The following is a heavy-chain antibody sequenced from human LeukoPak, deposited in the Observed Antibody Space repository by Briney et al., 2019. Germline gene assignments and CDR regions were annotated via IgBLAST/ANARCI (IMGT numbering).Heavy chain of an antibody. J-gene: IGHJ4*02. Sequence: GESLKISFKCSRHSCLSYWIGWARQMPGKGLEWMGIIYPGDSDTRYSPSFQGQVTISADKSISTAYLQWSSLTASDTAMYYCGRLAYTQIISRRYCDYWGQGTLVTVSS. CDR2: IYPGDSDT. V-gene: IGHV5-51*01. D-gene: IGHD6-19*01. CDR1: RHSCLSYW. CDR3: GRLAYTQIISRRYCDY.